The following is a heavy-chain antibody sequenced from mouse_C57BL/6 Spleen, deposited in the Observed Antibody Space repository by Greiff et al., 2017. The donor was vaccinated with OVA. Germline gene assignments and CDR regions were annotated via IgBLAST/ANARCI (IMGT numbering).Heavy chain of an antibody. V-gene: IGHV1-82*01. CDR3: ARLEYDYDGFAY. J-gene: IGHJ3*01. Sequence: QVQLQQSGPELVKPGASVKISCKASGYAFSSSWMNWVKQRPGKGLEWIGRIYPGDGDTNYNGKFKGKATLTADKSSSTAYMQLSSLTSEDSAVYFCARLEYDYDGFAYWGQGTLVTVSA. CDR1: GYAFSSSW. CDR2: IYPGDGDT. D-gene: IGHD2-4*01.